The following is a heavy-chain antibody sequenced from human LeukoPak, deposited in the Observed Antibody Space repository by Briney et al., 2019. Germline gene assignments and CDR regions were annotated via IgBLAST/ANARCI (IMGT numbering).Heavy chain of an antibody. Sequence: KASETLSLPCTVSGSFRSSQHLWGWIRQPPGKGLEWIGSIYDSGTTYYHPSLKSRVTMSVEMSKSQFSLWLTSVNAADTAVYYCATLNLYYYGSVPADYWGQGTLVTVSS. V-gene: IGHV4-38-2*02. D-gene: IGHD3-10*01. CDR2: IYDSGTT. CDR1: GSFRSSQHL. J-gene: IGHJ4*02. CDR3: ATLNLYYYGSVPADY.